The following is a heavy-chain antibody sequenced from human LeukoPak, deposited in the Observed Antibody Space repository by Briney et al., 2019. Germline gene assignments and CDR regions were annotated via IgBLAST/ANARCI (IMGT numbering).Heavy chain of an antibody. CDR2: IYYSGST. J-gene: IGHJ4*02. Sequence: SETLSLTCSVSGGSISSYYWSWIRQPPGKGLEWIGYIYYSGSTSYNPSLKSRLTISVDTSKNQFSLKLSSVTAADAAVYYCASGSGSYYYFDYWGQGTLVTVSS. D-gene: IGHD3-22*01. CDR3: ASGSGSYYYFDY. V-gene: IGHV4-59*01. CDR1: GGSISSYY.